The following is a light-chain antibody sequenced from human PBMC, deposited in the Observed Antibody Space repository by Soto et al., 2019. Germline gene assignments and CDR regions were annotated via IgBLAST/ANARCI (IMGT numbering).Light chain of an antibody. CDR3: SSYTTSNTRQIV. V-gene: IGLV2-14*03. CDR1: SSDVGGYNY. J-gene: IGLJ1*01. Sequence: QSVLTQPSSVSGSPGQSITISFPGTSSDVGGYNYVSWYQHHPGKAPKLLIYDVSNRPSGISNRFSGSKSDNTASLTISGLQPEDEADYYCSSYTTSNTRQIVFGTGTKVTVL. CDR2: DVS.